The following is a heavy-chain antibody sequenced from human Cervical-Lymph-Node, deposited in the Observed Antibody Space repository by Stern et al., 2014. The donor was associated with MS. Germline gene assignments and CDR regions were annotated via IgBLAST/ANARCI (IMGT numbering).Heavy chain of an antibody. V-gene: IGHV3-23*01. D-gene: IGHD6-19*01. CDR2: ISGSDGST. Sequence: EVHLLESGGTLVQPGGSLRLSCAASGFTFSSYAMSWVRQAPGKGLEWVSVISGSDGSTFYADSVKCRFTISRDNSKNTLFLQMNSLRAEDTAVYYCAKVYGSGPFDYWGQGTLVTVSS. CDR1: GFTFSSYA. J-gene: IGHJ4*02. CDR3: AKVYGSGPFDY.